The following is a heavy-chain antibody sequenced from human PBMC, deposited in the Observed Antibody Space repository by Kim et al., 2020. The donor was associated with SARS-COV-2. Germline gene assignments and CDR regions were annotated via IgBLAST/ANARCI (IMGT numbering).Heavy chain of an antibody. V-gene: IGHV4-39*01. Sequence: SETLSLTCTVSGGSISSSSYYWGWIRQPPGKGLEWIGSIYYSGSTYYNPSLKSRVTISVDTSKNQFSLKLSSVTAADTAVYYCARHAGSKGVLHNWFDPWGQGTLVTVSS. CDR3: ARHAGSKGVLHNWFDP. CDR1: GGSISSSSYY. CDR2: IYYSGST. J-gene: IGHJ5*02. D-gene: IGHD3-10*01.